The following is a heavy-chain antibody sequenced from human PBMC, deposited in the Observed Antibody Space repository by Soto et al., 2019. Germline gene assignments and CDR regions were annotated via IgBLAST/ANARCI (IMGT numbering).Heavy chain of an antibody. V-gene: IGHV4-31*03. CDR1: GGSISNGGYY. J-gene: IGHJ6*02. CDR2: IYYSGST. Sequence: KPSETLSLTCTVSGGSISNGGYYWTWIRQHPGKGLEWIGYIYYSGSTYYNPSLKSRVTISVDTSKNQFSLKLTSVTAAGTAVYYCARDVTDFWSGHEGMDVWGQGTTVTVSS. CDR3: ARDVTDFWSGHEGMDV. D-gene: IGHD3-3*01.